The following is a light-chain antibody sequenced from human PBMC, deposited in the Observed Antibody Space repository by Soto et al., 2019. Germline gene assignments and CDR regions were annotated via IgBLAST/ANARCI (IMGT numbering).Light chain of an antibody. Sequence: EIVLTQSPATPSLSPGERATLSCRASQSVSSYLAWYQQKPGQAPRLLIYDASNRATGIPARFSGSGSGTDFTLTISSLEPEDFAVYYCHQRNNWPLTFGGGTKVEIK. CDR1: QSVSSY. CDR2: DAS. J-gene: IGKJ4*01. CDR3: HQRNNWPLT. V-gene: IGKV3-11*01.